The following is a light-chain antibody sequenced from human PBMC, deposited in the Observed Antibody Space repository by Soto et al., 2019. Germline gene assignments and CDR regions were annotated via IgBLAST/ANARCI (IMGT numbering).Light chain of an antibody. CDR3: QHYNSYSEA. CDR2: GVS. CDR1: QNINNIY. J-gene: IGKJ1*01. V-gene: IGKV3-20*01. Sequence: EIGLTQSPATLSLSPGEGATLSCRASQNINNIYFAWYQQKPGQAPRLLIYGVSSRATGIPDRFSGSGSGTDFTLTISSLQPDDFATYYCQHYNSYSEAFGQGTKVDIK.